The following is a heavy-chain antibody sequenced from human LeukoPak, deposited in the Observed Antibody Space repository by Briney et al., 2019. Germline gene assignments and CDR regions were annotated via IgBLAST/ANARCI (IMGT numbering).Heavy chain of an antibody. Sequence: ASVKVSRKISGYSLSDLSIHWVREAPGEGLELMGGFDSENNKMVYSQKFQGRVTMTEDTSADTAYMELTSLRSEDTAVYFCATDRVYRSSGRSWGFFDYWGQGTLVIVSS. CDR1: GYSLSDLS. CDR3: ATDRVYRSSGRSWGFFDY. D-gene: IGHD6-19*01. CDR2: FDSENNKM. V-gene: IGHV1-24*01. J-gene: IGHJ4*02.